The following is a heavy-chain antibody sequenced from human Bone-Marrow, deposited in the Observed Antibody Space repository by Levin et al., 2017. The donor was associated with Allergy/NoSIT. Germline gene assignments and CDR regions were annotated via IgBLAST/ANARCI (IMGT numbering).Heavy chain of an antibody. D-gene: IGHD5-12*01. V-gene: IGHV2-5*02. CDR3: AHRRENMLATEHWFDP. J-gene: IGHJ5*02. Sequence: ESGPTLVKPTQTLTLTCTFSGFSLSTGGVGVAWIRQPPGKALEWLALILWDDDKRYSPSLERRLTITKDSSKNQVVLTLTNMDPVATASYYGAHRRENMLATEHWFDPWGQGTLVTVSS. CDR2: ILWDDDK. CDR1: GFSLSTGGVG.